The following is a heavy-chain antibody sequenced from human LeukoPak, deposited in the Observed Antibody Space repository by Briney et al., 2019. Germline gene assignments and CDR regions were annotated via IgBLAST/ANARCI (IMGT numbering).Heavy chain of an antibody. Sequence: GGSLRLSCSASGFTFSGYAMSWVRQAPGKGLEWVSSISGSGGSTYYADSVKGRFTISRDNSKNTLFLQMNSMRAEGTAVYYCAKRAVPGNAFFDNWGQGNLVTVSS. CDR1: GFTFSGYA. V-gene: IGHV3-23*01. D-gene: IGHD6-19*01. CDR2: ISGSGGST. J-gene: IGHJ4*02. CDR3: AKRAVPGNAFFDN.